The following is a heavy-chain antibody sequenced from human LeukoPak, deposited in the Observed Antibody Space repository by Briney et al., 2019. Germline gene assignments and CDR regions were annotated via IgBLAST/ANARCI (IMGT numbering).Heavy chain of an antibody. CDR3: ARQGIQLSDCFDY. V-gene: IGHV4-59*08. Sequence: SETLSLTCTVSGGSISSYYWSWIRQPPGKGLEWIGYIYYSGSTNYNPSLKSRVTISVDTSKNQFSLKLSSVTAADTAVYYCARQGIQLSDCFDYWGQGTLVTVSS. CDR1: GGSISSYY. J-gene: IGHJ4*02. D-gene: IGHD5-18*01. CDR2: IYYSGST.